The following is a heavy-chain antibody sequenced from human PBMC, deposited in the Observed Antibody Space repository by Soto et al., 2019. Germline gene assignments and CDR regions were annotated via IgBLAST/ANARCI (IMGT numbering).Heavy chain of an antibody. D-gene: IGHD6-19*01. V-gene: IGHV3-48*03. CDR2: ISSSGSTI. CDR3: ARGYSSGWSLAFFDY. Sequence: PGESLKISCAASGFTFSSYEMNWVRQAPGKGLEWVSYISSSGSTIYYADSVKGRFTISRDNAKNSLYLQMNSLRAEDTAVYYCARGYSSGWSLAFFDYWGQGTLVTVSS. J-gene: IGHJ4*02. CDR1: GFTFSSYE.